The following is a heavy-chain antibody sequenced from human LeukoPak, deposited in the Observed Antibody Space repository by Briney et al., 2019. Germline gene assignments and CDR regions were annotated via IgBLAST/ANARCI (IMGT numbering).Heavy chain of an antibody. CDR3: ARDPMTYYYGSGSLSGY. Sequence: SGGSLSLLCGASGHTYSSFCVSCVPGARGKGRECGANIKQDGNEKYYVDSVKGRFTISRDNAKNSLYLQMNRLRAENTAVYYCARDPMTYYYGSGSLSGYWGQGTLVTVSS. CDR2: IKQDGNEK. J-gene: IGHJ4*02. D-gene: IGHD3-10*01. V-gene: IGHV3-7*01. CDR1: GHTYSSFC.